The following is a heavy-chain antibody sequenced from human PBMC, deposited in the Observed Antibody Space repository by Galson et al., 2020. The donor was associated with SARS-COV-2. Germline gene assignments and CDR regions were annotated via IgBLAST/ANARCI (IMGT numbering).Heavy chain of an antibody. CDR2: IYYDGST. CDR3: ARIRRAKCSEGSCAKITGDFDY. CDR1: GGSIRSYY. D-gene: IGHD2-15*01. J-gene: IGHJ4*02. Sequence: SETLSLTCSVSGGSIRSYYWSWIRQPPGKGLEWIGYIYYDGSTNLNPALNSRVTIEPDMSRNQFSLKVTSMTAADTAVYYCARIRRAKCSEGSCAKITGDFDYWGQGTLVTVSS. V-gene: IGHV4-59*01.